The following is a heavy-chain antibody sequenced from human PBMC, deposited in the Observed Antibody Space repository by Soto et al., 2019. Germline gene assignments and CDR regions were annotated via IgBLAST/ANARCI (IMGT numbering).Heavy chain of an antibody. D-gene: IGHD2-8*01. V-gene: IGHV4-30-4*01. CDR1: GGSISSGDYY. Sequence: QVQLQESGPGLVKPSQTLSLTCTVSGGSISSGDYYWSWIRQPPGKGLEWIGYIYYSGSTYYNPARKSRVTISVDTSKNQFSLKLNSVTAADTAVYYCARVPAYCTNGVCRNFDYWGQGTLVTVSS. CDR3: ARVPAYCTNGVCRNFDY. J-gene: IGHJ4*02. CDR2: IYYSGST.